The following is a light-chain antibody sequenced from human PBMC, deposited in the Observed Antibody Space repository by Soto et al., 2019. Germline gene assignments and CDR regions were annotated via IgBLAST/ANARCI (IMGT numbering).Light chain of an antibody. J-gene: IGKJ3*01. Sequence: EIVLMQSPCTLSLSPGEGATLSCRASQSVNNNYLAWYQQRPAQPPTVLIFDTSMRATGVPGRFSGSGSGTNFTLRISRVEPDDFAVYYCQQYGSSPFTFGPGTKVNIK. CDR2: DTS. CDR3: QQYGSSPFT. CDR1: QSVNNNY. V-gene: IGKV3-20*01.